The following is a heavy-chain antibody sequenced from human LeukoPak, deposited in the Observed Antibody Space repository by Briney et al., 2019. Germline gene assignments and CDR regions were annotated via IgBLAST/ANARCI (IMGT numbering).Heavy chain of an antibody. J-gene: IGHJ4*02. CDR2: IKSKTDGGTV. V-gene: IGHV3-15*01. D-gene: IGHD4-17*01. Sequence: PGGSLRLSCAASGLTFRNAWMSWVRQAPGKGLEWVGRIKSKTDGGTVDYAARVKGRFTISRDDSKNTLSLQMNSLKTEDTAVYYCTTDPGDYEIYWGQGTLVTVSS. CDR3: TTDPGDYEIY. CDR1: GLTFRNAW.